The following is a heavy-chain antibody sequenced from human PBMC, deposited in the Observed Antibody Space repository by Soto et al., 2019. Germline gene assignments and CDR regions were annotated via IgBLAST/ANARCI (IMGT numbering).Heavy chain of an antibody. CDR2: ISYDGSNK. J-gene: IGHJ6*02. Sequence: GGSLRLSCAASGFTFSSYAMHWVRQAPGKGLEWVAVISYDGSNKYYADSVKGRFTISRDNSKNTLYLQMNSLRAEDTAVYYCASARTNYYYYGMDVWGQGTTVTVSS. CDR3: ASARTNYYYYGMDV. V-gene: IGHV3-30-3*01. CDR1: GFTFSSYA.